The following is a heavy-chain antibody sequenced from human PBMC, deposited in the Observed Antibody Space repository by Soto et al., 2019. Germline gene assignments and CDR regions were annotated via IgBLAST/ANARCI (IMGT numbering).Heavy chain of an antibody. Sequence: SVKVSCKASGGTFSSYAISWVRQAPGRGLEWMGGIIPIFGTANYAQKFQGRVTITRDESTSTAYMELSSLRSEDTAVYYCARVGTDTIFGVVIQYWYFDLWGRGTLVTVSS. CDR2: IIPIFGTA. CDR1: GGTFSSYA. J-gene: IGHJ2*01. CDR3: ARVGTDTIFGVVIQYWYFDL. D-gene: IGHD3-3*01. V-gene: IGHV1-69*05.